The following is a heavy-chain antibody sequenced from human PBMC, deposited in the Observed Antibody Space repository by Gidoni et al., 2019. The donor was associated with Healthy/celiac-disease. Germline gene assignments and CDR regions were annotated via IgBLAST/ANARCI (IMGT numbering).Heavy chain of an antibody. D-gene: IGHD3-16*02. CDR1: GFPVSSNY. J-gene: IGHJ4*02. Sequence: EVHLVETGGGLIQPGGSLRLSCAASGFPVSSNYMSWVRQAPGKGLEWVSVIYSGGSTYYADSVKGRFTISRDNSKNTLYLQMNSLRAEDTAVYYCAGWADPRRHIVPDFDYWGQGTLVTVSS. CDR2: IYSGGST. V-gene: IGHV3-53*02. CDR3: AGWADPRRHIVPDFDY.